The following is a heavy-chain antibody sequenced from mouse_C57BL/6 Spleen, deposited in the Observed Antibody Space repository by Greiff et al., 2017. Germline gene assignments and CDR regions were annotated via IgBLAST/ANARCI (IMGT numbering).Heavy chain of an antibody. V-gene: IGHV1-53*01. CDR3: ARCGYSQYYAMDY. J-gene: IGHJ4*01. Sequence: QVQLQQPGTELVKPGASVKLSCKASGYTFTSYWMHWVKQRPGQGLEWIGNINPSNGGTNYNEKFKSKAPLTVDKSSSTADMQLSSLTSEDSAVYYCARCGYSQYYAMDYWGQGTSVTVSS. CDR1: GYTFTSYW. D-gene: IGHD2-3*01. CDR2: INPSNGGT.